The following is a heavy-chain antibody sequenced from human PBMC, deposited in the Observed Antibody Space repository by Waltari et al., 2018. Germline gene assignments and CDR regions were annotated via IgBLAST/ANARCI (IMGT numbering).Heavy chain of an antibody. D-gene: IGHD1-26*01. CDR2: INPNRGGT. Sequence: QVQLVQSGAEVKKPGASVKVSCKASGSPFTGYYMPWVRQAPGQGLEWMGRINPNRGGTNYAQKFQGRVTMTRDTSISTAYMELSRLRSDDTAVYYCARGLVGAFDYWGQGTLVTVSS. CDR1: GSPFTGYY. J-gene: IGHJ4*02. V-gene: IGHV1-2*06. CDR3: ARGLVGAFDY.